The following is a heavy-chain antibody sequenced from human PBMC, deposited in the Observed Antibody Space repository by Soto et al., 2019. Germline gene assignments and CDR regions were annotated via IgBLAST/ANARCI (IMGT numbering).Heavy chain of an antibody. D-gene: IGHD6-6*01. J-gene: IGHJ4*02. CDR1: GYTFTSYG. V-gene: IGHV1-18*01. CDR3: ARKGEGVYSSSSDDY. Sequence: ASVKVSCKASGYTFTSYGISWVRQAPGQGLEWMGWISAYNGNTNYAQKLQGRVTMTTDTSTSTAYMELRSLRSDDTAVYYCARKGEGVYSSSSDDYWGQGTLVTVSS. CDR2: ISAYNGNT.